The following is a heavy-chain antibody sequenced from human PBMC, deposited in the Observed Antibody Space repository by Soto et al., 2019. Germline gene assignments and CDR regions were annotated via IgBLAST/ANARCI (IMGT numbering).Heavy chain of an antibody. CDR1: GYSFTSYW. V-gene: IGHV5-51*01. Sequence: GESLKISCKGSGYSFTSYWIGWVRQMPGKGLEWMGIIYPGDSDTRYSPSFQGQVTIPADKSISTAYLQWSSLKASDTAMYYCATTMIGAAGIFYFDYWGQGTLVTVS. CDR3: ATTMIGAAGIFYFDY. J-gene: IGHJ4*02. CDR2: IYPGDSDT. D-gene: IGHD6-13*01.